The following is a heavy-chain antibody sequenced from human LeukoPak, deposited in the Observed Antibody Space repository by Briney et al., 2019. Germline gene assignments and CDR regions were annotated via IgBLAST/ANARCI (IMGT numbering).Heavy chain of an antibody. CDR2: VYYAGIT. CDR1: GGAISSYY. J-gene: IGHJ4*02. D-gene: IGHD6-19*01. Sequence: PPETLSLTCTVSGGAISSYYCSWIRDPPRKGQEWIGHVYYAGITHYNPPLQSRVPISVDPSRNHLSLKLNSVAAADTAVYYCARQGYKSGWYPTFDFWGPGTQVIVSS. V-gene: IGHV4-59*01. CDR3: ARQGYKSGWYPTFDF.